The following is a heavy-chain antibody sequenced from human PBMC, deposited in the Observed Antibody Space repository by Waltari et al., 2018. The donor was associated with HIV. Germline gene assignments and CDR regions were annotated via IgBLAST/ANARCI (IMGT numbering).Heavy chain of an antibody. D-gene: IGHD6-19*01. CDR2: ITSRGGRT. CDR3: ATCNIGSGWYLKSPIRI. Sequence: VQMLESGGDLVQPGGSLRLSCAVSGLNFATSGLGWVRQAPGKGLEWMSAITSRGGRTYYAESVKGRFIISRDNSKKTVTLQLKNLRLGDTAMYYCATCNIGSGWYLKSPIRIWGQGTLVTVS. CDR1: GLNFATSG. V-gene: IGHV3-23*01. J-gene: IGHJ4*02.